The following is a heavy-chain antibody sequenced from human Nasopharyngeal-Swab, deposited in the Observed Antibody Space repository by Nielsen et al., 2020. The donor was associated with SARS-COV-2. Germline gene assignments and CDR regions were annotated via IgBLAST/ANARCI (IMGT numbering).Heavy chain of an antibody. CDR3: AKGYTPDY. V-gene: IGHV3-23*01. D-gene: IGHD1-1*01. CDR1: GFTFSNYA. CDR2: IVGSGGRT. J-gene: IGHJ4*02. Sequence: GESLKISCAASGFTFSNYAIHWVRQAPGKGLEWVSGIVGSGGRTYYADSVKGRFTISRDNSKNTLYLQMNSLRAEDTAVYYCAKGYTPDYWGQGTLVTVSS.